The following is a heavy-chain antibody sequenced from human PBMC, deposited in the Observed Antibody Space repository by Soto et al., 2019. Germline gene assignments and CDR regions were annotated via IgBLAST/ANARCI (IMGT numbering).Heavy chain of an antibody. CDR3: ARDYVSIFGVVTTTDGMDV. CDR1: GFTVSSNY. D-gene: IGHD3-3*01. V-gene: IGHV3-66*01. CDR2: IYSGGST. Sequence: EVQLVESGGGLVQPGGSLRLSCAASGFTVSSNYMSWVRQAPGKGLEWVSVIYSGGSTYYADSVKGRFTISRDNSKNTLYLQMNSLRAEDTAVYYCARDYVSIFGVVTTTDGMDVWGQGTTVTVSS. J-gene: IGHJ6*02.